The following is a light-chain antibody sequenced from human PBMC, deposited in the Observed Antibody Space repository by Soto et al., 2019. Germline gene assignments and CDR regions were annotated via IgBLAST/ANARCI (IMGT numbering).Light chain of an antibody. CDR3: QQRRNWSRLT. V-gene: IGKV1-5*01. J-gene: IGKJ4*01. CDR2: DAS. CDR1: QSISSW. Sequence: DIQMTQSPSTLSASVGDRVTITCRASQSISSWLAWYQQKPGKAPKLLIYDASSLESGVPSRFSGSGSGTEFTLTISSLQPDYFASYYCQQRRNWSRLTFGGETKVDIK.